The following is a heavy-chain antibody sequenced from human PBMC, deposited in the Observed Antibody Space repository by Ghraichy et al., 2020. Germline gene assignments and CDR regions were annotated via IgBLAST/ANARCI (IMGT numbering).Heavy chain of an antibody. CDR2: ISSSGGST. CDR3: AKDPYGGGAID. V-gene: IGHV3-23*01. J-gene: IGHJ4*02. Sequence: GGSLRLSCAASGFTFSSYAMSWVRQAPGKGLEWVSAISSSGGSTYYADSVKGRFTISRDNSKNTLYLQMNSLRAEDTAVYYCAKDPYGGGAIDWGQGTLVTVSS. D-gene: IGHD4-23*01. CDR1: GFTFSSYA.